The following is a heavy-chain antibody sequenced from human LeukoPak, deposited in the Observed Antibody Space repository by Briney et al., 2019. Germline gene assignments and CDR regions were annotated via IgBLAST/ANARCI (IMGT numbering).Heavy chain of an antibody. V-gene: IGHV1-69*04. Sequence: SVKVSCKAPGGTFSSYAISWVRQAPGQGLEWMGRIIPILGIANYAHKFQGRVTITADKSTSTAYMELSSLRSEDTAVYYCARAEGRNPHNHGNTVTTPSPYYYYYGMDVWGQGTTVTVSS. J-gene: IGHJ6*02. CDR2: IIPILGIA. CDR1: GGTFSSYA. D-gene: IGHD4-11*01. CDR3: ARAEGRNPHNHGNTVTTPSPYYYYYGMDV.